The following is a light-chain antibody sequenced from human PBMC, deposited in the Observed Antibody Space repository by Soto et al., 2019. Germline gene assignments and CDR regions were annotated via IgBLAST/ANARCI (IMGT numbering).Light chain of an antibody. J-gene: IGKJ1*01. CDR3: QQFNTSPWT. CDR1: QSVSIW. Sequence: SQMTQSPSTLSASDGDRVTISCRASQSVSIWLAWYQQKPGRAPKLLIYKSSILESGVPSRFSGSGSGTEFTLTISSLQPDDFATYYCQQFNTSPWTFGQGTKVDIK. V-gene: IGKV1-5*03. CDR2: KSS.